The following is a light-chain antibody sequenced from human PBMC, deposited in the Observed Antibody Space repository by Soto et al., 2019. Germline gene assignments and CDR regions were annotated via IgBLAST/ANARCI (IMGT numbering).Light chain of an antibody. CDR1: SSDIGSYNF. CDR3: FSYAESTTWV. J-gene: IGLJ3*02. Sequence: QSALTQPASVSGSPGQSITISCTGTSSDIGSYNFVSWYQQRPGKAPKLMIFEASKRPSGVPYRFSGSKSANTASLTISGLQAEDEADYYCFSYAESTTWVFGGGTKVTVL. CDR2: EAS. V-gene: IGLV2-23*01.